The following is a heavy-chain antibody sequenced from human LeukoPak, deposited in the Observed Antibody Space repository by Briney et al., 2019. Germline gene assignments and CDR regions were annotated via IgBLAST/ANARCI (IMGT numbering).Heavy chain of an antibody. CDR1: GGSIRAGNYY. V-gene: IGHV4-34*01. CDR3: ARGRPDDSGGYYDYYYYYGMDV. D-gene: IGHD3-22*01. J-gene: IGHJ6*02. Sequence: SETLSLTCTVSGGSIRAGNYYWSWIRQPPGKGLEWIGEINHSGSTNYNPSLKSRVTTSVDTSKNQFSLKLSSVTAADTAVYYCARGRPDDSGGYYDYYYYYGMDVWGQGTTVTVSS. CDR2: INHSGST.